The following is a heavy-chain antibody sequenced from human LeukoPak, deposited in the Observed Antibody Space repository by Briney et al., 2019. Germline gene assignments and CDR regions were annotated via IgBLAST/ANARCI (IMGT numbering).Heavy chain of an antibody. CDR3: ARGCDFRWFGELYYFDY. CDR1: GYSISSGYY. D-gene: IGHD3-10*01. V-gene: IGHV4-38-2*02. J-gene: IGHJ4*02. CDR2: IYHSGST. Sequence: PSETLSLTCTVSGYSISSGYYWGWIRQPPGKGLEWIGSIYHSGSTYYNPSLKSRVTISVDTSKNQFSLKLSSVTAADTAVYYCARGCDFRWFGELYYFDYWGQGTLVTVSS.